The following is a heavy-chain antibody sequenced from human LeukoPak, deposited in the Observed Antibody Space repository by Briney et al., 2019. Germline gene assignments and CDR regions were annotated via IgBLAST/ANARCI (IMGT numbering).Heavy chain of an antibody. J-gene: IGHJ4*02. V-gene: IGHV3-7*01. D-gene: IGHD2-2*02. CDR1: GFTFSSYW. CDR2: IKQDGSKK. CDR3: ARDRVRVVPAAISGDY. Sequence: GGSLRLSCAASGFTFSSYWMSWVRQAPGKGLEWVANIKQDGSKKYYVDSVKGRFTISRDNAKNSLYLQMNSLRAEDTAVYYCARDRVRVVPAAISGDYWGQGTLVTVSS.